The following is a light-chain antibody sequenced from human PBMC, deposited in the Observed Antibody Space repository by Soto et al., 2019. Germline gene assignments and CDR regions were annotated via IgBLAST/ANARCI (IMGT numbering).Light chain of an antibody. CDR2: DTS. CDR1: QSVSSSN. Sequence: PGERATLSCRASQSVSSSNFAWYQQKPGLAPRLILYDTSFRATGIPDRFSGSGSGTDFTLTISTLQAEDVAIYHCQQYFTTPITFGQGTRLVIK. V-gene: IGKV3D-20*01. CDR3: QQYFTTPIT. J-gene: IGKJ5*01.